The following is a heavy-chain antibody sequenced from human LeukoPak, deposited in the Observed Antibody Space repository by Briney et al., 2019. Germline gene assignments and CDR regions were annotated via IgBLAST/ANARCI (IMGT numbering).Heavy chain of an antibody. Sequence: SETLSLTCTVSGGSISSYYWSWIRQPPGKGLEWIGYIYYSGSTNYNPSLKSRVTISVDTSKNQFSLKLSSVTAADTAVYYCAREGGSGWLSYNWFDPWGQGTLVTVSS. J-gene: IGHJ5*02. CDR1: GGSISSYY. D-gene: IGHD6-19*01. CDR3: AREGGSGWLSYNWFDP. V-gene: IGHV4-59*01. CDR2: IYYSGST.